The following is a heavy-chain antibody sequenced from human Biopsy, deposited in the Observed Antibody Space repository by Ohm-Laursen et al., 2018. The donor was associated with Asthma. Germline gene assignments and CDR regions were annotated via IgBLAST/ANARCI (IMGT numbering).Heavy chain of an antibody. J-gene: IGHJ4*02. CDR3: AKGGTYTTDRCAY. Sequence: GSLRLSCAASGFTFSSYAMSWVRQAPGKGLEWVSSISSSGASTYYADSVKGRFTISRDNSKNTLYLQMSSLRADDTAVYYCAKGGTYTTDRCAYWGQGSLVTVSS. CDR2: ISSSGAST. D-gene: IGHD1-26*01. CDR1: GFTFSSYA. V-gene: IGHV3-23*01.